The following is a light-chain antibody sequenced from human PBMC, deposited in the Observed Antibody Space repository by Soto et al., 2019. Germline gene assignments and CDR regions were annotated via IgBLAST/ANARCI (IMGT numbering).Light chain of an antibody. CDR2: ADD. CDR3: QVWDSSRDLHV. J-gene: IGLJ1*01. CDR1: NIESKS. Sequence: SYELTQPPSVSVAPGQTARIMCGGNNIESKSVHWYQQKAGQAPVRVVYADDDRPSGIPERFSGSNAGNTATLTITRVEAGDEADYFCQVWDSSRDLHVFGSGTKVPVL. V-gene: IGLV3-21*02.